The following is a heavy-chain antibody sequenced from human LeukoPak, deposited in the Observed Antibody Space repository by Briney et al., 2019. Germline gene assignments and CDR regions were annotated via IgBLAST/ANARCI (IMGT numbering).Heavy chain of an antibody. V-gene: IGHV4-59*11. CDR2: IYYSGST. CDR3: ARGWVGAFDI. Sequence: SETLSLTCTVSGGSISSHYWSWIRQPPGKGLEWIGYIYYSGSTNYNPSPKSRVTISVDTSKNQFSLKLSSVTAADTAVYYCARGWVGAFDIWGQGTMVTVSS. D-gene: IGHD1-26*01. J-gene: IGHJ3*02. CDR1: GGSISSHY.